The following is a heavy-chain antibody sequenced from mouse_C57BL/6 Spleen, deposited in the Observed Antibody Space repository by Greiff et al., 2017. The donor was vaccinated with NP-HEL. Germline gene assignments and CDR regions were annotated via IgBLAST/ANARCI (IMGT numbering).Heavy chain of an antibody. D-gene: IGHD2-10*02. CDR2: INYDGSST. V-gene: IGHV5-16*01. J-gene: IGHJ3*01. Sequence: EVKVVESEGGLVQPGSSMKLSCTASGFTFSDYYMAWVRQVPEKGLEWVANINYDGSSTYYLDSLKSRFIISRDNAKNILYLQMSSLKSEDTATYYCAREYGNYSWFAYWGQGTLVTVSA. CDR1: GFTFSDYY. CDR3: AREYGNYSWFAY.